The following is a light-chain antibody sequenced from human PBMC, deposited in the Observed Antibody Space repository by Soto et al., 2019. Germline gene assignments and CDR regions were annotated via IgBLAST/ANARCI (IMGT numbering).Light chain of an antibody. Sequence: DIKMSLSPSTLSASVGDRVTITCRASQSISSWLAWYQQKPGKAPKLLIYDASSSESGVPSRFSGSGSGTEFTLTISSLQPDDFAAYYCQQYNSYSPWTFGQGTKVDIK. CDR2: DAS. CDR1: QSISSW. V-gene: IGKV1-5*01. J-gene: IGKJ1*01. CDR3: QQYNSYSPWT.